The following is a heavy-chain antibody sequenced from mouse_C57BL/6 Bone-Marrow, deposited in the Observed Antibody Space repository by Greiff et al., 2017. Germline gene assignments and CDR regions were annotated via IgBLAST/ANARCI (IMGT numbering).Heavy chain of an antibody. V-gene: IGHV1-82*01. CDR3: ARSPYGSRCGDY. Sequence: QVQLQQPGPELVKPGASVKISCKASGYAFSSSWMTWVKQRPGKGLEWIGRIYPGDGDTNYNGKFKGKATLTADKSSSTAYMQLSSLTSEDSAVYFCARSPYGSRCGDYWGQGTTLTVSA. CDR2: IYPGDGDT. J-gene: IGHJ2*01. CDR1: GYAFSSSW. D-gene: IGHD1-1*01.